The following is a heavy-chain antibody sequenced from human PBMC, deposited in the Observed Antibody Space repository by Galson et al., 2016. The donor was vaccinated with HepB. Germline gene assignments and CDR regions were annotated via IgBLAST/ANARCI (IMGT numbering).Heavy chain of an antibody. D-gene: IGHD1-26*01. Sequence: SLRLSCAVSGFTFRNYAMHWVRQAPGKGLEWVAVTDGTNKYYADSVKGRFTISRDDSKSTLYLQMDRLRAEDTAVYYCATDPIVGVPDYFDYWGQGTLVTVSS. CDR2: TDGTNK. J-gene: IGHJ4*02. V-gene: IGHV3-30-3*01. CDR3: ATDPIVGVPDYFDY. CDR1: GFTFRNYA.